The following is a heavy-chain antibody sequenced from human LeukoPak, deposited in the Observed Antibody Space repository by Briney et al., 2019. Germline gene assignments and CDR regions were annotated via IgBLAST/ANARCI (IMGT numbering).Heavy chain of an antibody. CDR3: ARGPQSAAAGIFDY. Sequence: GGSLRLSCAASGFTFSSFGMHWVRQAPSKGLEWVAVIWSDGTTKYYADSVKGRFTISRDNSENTLYLQMNSLRAEDTAVYFCARGPQSAAAGIFDYWGQGTLVTVSS. CDR1: GFTFSSFG. D-gene: IGHD6-13*01. J-gene: IGHJ4*02. CDR2: IWSDGTTK. V-gene: IGHV3-33*01.